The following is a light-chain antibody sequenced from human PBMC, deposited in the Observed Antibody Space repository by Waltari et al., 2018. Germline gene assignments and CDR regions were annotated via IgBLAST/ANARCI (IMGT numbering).Light chain of an antibody. CDR1: RSNIGNNY. Sequence: QSVLTQPPSASGTPGQRVTISCSGGRSNIGNNYVFWYPQFPGTAPKLLIYRIYRRPSGVLDRFSGSKSGTSASLAISGLRSEDEADYYCAAWDDSLSVWVFGGGTKLTVL. J-gene: IGLJ3*02. CDR3: AAWDDSLSVWV. V-gene: IGLV1-47*01. CDR2: RIY.